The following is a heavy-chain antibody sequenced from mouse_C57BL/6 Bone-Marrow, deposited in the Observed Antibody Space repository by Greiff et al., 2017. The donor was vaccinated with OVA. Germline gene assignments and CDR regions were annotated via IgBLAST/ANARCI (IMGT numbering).Heavy chain of an antibody. CDR1: GYSITSGYY. D-gene: IGHD2-4*01. Sequence: EVQLVESGPGLVKPSQSLSLTCSVTGYSITSGYYWNWIRQFPGNKLEWMGYISYDGSNNYNPSLKNLISITRDTSKNQFFLKLNSVTTEDTATYYCAREGNYYDYDEALAWFAYWGQGTLVTVSA. CDR3: AREGNYYDYDEALAWFAY. V-gene: IGHV3-6*01. J-gene: IGHJ3*01. CDR2: ISYDGSN.